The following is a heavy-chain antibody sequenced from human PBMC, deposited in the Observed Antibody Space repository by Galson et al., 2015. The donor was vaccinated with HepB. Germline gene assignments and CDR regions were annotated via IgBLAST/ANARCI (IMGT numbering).Heavy chain of an antibody. CDR3: ARAAGYSGYLFDY. V-gene: IGHV1-69*13. Sequence: SVKVSCKASGGTFSSYAMSWVRQAPGHGLEWVGAIIPMFGTANYAQKFQGRFTITADESPSTAYMELSSLRSEDTAVYYCARAAGYSGYLFDYWGQGTLVTVSS. D-gene: IGHD5-12*01. CDR1: GGTFSSYA. CDR2: IIPMFGTA. J-gene: IGHJ4*02.